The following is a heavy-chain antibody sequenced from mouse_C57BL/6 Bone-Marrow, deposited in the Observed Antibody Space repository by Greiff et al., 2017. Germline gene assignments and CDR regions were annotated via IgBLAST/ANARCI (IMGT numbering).Heavy chain of an antibody. CDR2: IDPSDSYT. J-gene: IGHJ1*03. Sequence: VQLQQPGAELVMPGASVKLSCKASGYTFTSYWMHWVKQRPGQGLEWIGEIDPSDSYTNYNQKFKGKSTLTVDQSSSTAYMQLSSLTSEDSAVYYCAREGLLRSYWYFDVWGTGTTVTVSS. CDR1: GYTFTSYW. D-gene: IGHD1-1*01. V-gene: IGHV1-69*01. CDR3: AREGLLRSYWYFDV.